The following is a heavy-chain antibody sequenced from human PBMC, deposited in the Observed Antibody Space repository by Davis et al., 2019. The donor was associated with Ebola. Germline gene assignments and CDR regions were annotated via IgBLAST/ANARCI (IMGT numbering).Heavy chain of an antibody. CDR1: GFTFDDYT. CDR2: INWDSSSR. V-gene: IGHV3-9*01. J-gene: IGHJ3*02. CDR3: AKAPFLEGAFDM. Sequence: PGGSLRLSCAASGFTFDDYTMHWVRQAPGKGLEWVSGINWDSSSRVYVDSVKGRFTISRDNAKNSLSLQMNSLRTEDTALYYCAKAPFLEGAFDMWCQGTMVTVSS. D-gene: IGHD2/OR15-2a*01.